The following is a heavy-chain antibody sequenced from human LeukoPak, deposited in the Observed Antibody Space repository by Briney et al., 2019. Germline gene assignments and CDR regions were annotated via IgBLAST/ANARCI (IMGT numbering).Heavy chain of an antibody. CDR3: ARDLYGSEDY. CDR2: IKTDGSIT. V-gene: IGHV3-74*01. J-gene: IGHJ4*02. CDR1: GFTFSRYW. Sequence: GGSLRLSCAASGFTFSRYWMHWVRQAPGKGLVWVSHIKTDGSITNYADSVKGRFTISRDNAKNTLYLQMSSLRAEDTPVYYCARDLYGSEDYWGQGTLVTVSS. D-gene: IGHD2-2*02.